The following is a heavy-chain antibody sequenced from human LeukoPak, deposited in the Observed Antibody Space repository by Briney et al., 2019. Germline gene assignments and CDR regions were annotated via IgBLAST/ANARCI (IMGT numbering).Heavy chain of an antibody. Sequence: SETLSLXCTVSGGSNSSSSYYWGWSRQPPGKGPEWIGSIYYSGSTYYNPSLKSRVTISVDTSKNQFSLKLSSVTAADTAVYYCARGAHMESFDYWGQGTLVTVSS. CDR1: GGSNSSSSYY. V-gene: IGHV4-39*01. D-gene: IGHD2-21*01. J-gene: IGHJ4*02. CDR2: IYYSGST. CDR3: ARGAHMESFDY.